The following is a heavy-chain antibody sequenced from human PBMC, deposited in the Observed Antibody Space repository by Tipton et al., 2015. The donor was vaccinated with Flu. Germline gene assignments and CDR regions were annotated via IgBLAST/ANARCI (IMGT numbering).Heavy chain of an antibody. Sequence: GLVKPSETLSLTCAVYGGTFSGYYWTWIRQPPGKRLEWIGEINDSGSPHYNPSLKSRVTISVDTSKNQFSLRVSSVTASDTAVYYCARRDYSNYVSEPKNWFDSWGLGTLVTVSS. CDR3: ARRDYSNYVSEPKNWFDS. CDR1: GGTFSGYY. J-gene: IGHJ5*01. V-gene: IGHV4-34*01. CDR2: INDSGSP. D-gene: IGHD4-11*01.